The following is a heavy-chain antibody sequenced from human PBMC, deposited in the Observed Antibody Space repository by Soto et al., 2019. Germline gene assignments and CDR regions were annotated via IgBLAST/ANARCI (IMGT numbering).Heavy chain of an antibody. D-gene: IGHD2-2*01. J-gene: IGHJ6*02. V-gene: IGHV3-30*18. CDR3: AKDPSTARGHYFIMDV. CDR1: GFTFSYYH. CDR2: ISNDGTYK. Sequence: QVQLVESGGGVVRPGGSLRLSCAASGFTFSYYHIHWVRQAPGKGLEWLTVISNDGTYKYYADSVKGRFTISRDHSKNTLYLQMAGLRAEDTAVYYCAKDPSTARGHYFIMDVWGQGTTVTVSS.